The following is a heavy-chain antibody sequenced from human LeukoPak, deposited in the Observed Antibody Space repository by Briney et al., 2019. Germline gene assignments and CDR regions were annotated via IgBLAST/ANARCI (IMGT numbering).Heavy chain of an antibody. Sequence: GGSLRLSCAASGFTFSGYSMNWVRQAPEKGLEWVSGISGSGSGTYYADSVKGRFTISRDNSKSTLYLQMNSLRAEDTALYYCAKGTGTFFYTMDVWGQGTTVTVSS. CDR3: AKGTGTFFYTMDV. V-gene: IGHV3-23*01. J-gene: IGHJ6*02. CDR2: ISGSGSGT. CDR1: GFTFSGYS. D-gene: IGHD4-17*01.